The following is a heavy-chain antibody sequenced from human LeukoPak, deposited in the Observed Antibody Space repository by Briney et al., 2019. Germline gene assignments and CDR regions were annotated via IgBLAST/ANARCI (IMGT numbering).Heavy chain of an antibody. CDR3: ARSAESSSWVEFDY. J-gene: IGHJ4*02. Sequence: ASVKVSCKASGYTFTGYYMHWVRQAPGQGLEWMGWINPNSGGTNYAQKFQVRGTMTRDTSISTAYMELSRLRSDHTAVYYCARSAESSSWVEFDYWGQGTLVTVSS. D-gene: IGHD6-13*01. V-gene: IGHV1-2*02. CDR2: INPNSGGT. CDR1: GYTFTGYY.